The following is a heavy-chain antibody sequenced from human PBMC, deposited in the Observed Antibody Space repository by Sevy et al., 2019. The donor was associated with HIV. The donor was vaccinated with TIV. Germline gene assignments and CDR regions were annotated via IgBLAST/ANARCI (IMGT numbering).Heavy chain of an antibody. V-gene: IGHV3-23*01. J-gene: IGHJ4*02. CDR3: AREGCSKPHDY. CDR2: FSFGCGKI. D-gene: IGHD2-2*01. CDR1: GFTFSNYA. Sequence: GGSLRLSCAASGFTFSNYAMSWVRQAPGKGLEWVSTFSFGCGKINYADSVKGRFTTSGKNSKNTLYLQMKSLRAEDTALYYCAREGCSKPHDYWGQGTLVTVSS.